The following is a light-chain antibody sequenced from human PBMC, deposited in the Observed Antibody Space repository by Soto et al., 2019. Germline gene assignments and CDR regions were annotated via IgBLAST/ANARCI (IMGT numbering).Light chain of an antibody. CDR3: QQYGSSPRT. CDR1: LSVSSSY. J-gene: IGKJ1*01. CDR2: GAS. Sequence: EIVLTQSPGALSLSPGERATLSCGASLSVSSSYLAWYQQKPGQAPRLLIYGASTRATGIPNRFSASGSGTDFTLTISKLEPEDFAVYYCQQYGSSPRTFGQGTKVEIK. V-gene: IGKV3-20*01.